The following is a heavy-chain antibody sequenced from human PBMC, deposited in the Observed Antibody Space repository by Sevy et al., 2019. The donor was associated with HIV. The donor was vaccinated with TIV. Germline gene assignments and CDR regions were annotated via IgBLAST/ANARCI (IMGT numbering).Heavy chain of an antibody. CDR1: GFTFSNHW. D-gene: IGHD3-10*01. Sequence: GGSLRLSCAVSGFTFSNHWMTWVRQAPGKGLEWVANIKKDGTDKFYVDSVMGLFSISRDNAKDLLYLQMNSLRVEDTAVYYGARDRRVEYGGSDYWGQGTLVTVSS. CDR2: IKKDGTDK. CDR3: ARDRRVEYGGSDY. J-gene: IGHJ4*02. V-gene: IGHV3-7*03.